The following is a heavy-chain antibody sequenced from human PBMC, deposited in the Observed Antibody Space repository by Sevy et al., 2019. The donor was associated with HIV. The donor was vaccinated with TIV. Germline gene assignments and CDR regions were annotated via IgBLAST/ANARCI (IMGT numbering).Heavy chain of an antibody. V-gene: IGHV3-21*01. CDR3: ARGTHDYGDYDRDAFDI. J-gene: IGHJ3*02. Sequence: GGSLRLSCATSAFTFSSYSRNWVRQAPGNGLEWVSSISGGGTYIYYADSVKGRFTISRDNAKNSLSLQMNSLRAEDTAVYYCARGTHDYGDYDRDAFDIWGQGTMVTVSS. D-gene: IGHD4-17*01. CDR2: ISGGGTYI. CDR1: AFTFSSYS.